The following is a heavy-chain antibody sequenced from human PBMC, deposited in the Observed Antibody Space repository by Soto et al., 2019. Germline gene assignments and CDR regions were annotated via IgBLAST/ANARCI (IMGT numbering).Heavy chain of an antibody. CDR2: SWYDGKT. CDR3: ARVRNNNDKRLDV. V-gene: IGHV3-33*01. D-gene: IGHD2-8*01. J-gene: IGHJ6*02. Sequence: QEHLVESGGGMVHPGTSLRLSCVTSGITLAAHGMHWVRQAPGKGLEWVALSWYDGKTFYGDSVKGRFTISRDTSTVFLDMRSLRPDDTAVYFCARVRNNNDKRLDVWGQGTTVSVS. CDR1: GITLAAHG.